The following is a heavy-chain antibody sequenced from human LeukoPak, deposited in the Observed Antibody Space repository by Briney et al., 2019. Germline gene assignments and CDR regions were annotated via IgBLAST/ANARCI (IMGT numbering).Heavy chain of an antibody. Sequence: PWGSLRLSCAASGFTFSSYAMTWVRQAPGRGLEWVSVIGPSGGDIIYADSVKGRFTISRDNSANTLYLQMNSLRAEDTAVYYCAKYCGGDCFRNFDSWGQGTLVTVSS. CDR1: GFTFSSYA. D-gene: IGHD2-21*02. CDR2: IGPSGGDI. J-gene: IGHJ4*02. V-gene: IGHV3-23*01. CDR3: AKYCGGDCFRNFDS.